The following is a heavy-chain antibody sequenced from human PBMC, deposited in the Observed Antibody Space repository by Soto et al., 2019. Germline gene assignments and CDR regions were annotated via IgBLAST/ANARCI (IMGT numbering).Heavy chain of an antibody. CDR1: GFTFSNYW. D-gene: IGHD2-21*02. J-gene: IGHJ4*02. CDR3: ARLAVTAVTSIEY. V-gene: IGHV3-74*01. CDR2: INSDGNIK. Sequence: EVQLVESGGGLVQPGGSLRLSCAASGFTFSNYWMHWVRQAPGKGLVWVSRINSDGNIKDYADSVKGRFTISRDNARNRLYLQVNSLTDEGTAVYYCARLAVTAVTSIEYWGQGTLVSVSS.